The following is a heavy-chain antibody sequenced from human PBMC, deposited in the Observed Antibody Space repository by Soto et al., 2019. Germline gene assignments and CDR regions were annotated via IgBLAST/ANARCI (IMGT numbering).Heavy chain of an antibody. D-gene: IGHD4-17*01. V-gene: IGHV4-31*03. CDR3: ARNAYGDYTPFDY. CDR1: GGSISSGGYY. J-gene: IGHJ4*02. CDR2: IYYSGSP. Sequence: QVQLQESGPGLVKPSQTLSLTCTVSGGSISSGGYYWSWIRQHPGKGLEWIGYIYYSGSPYYNPSLKRRVTISVDTSKNQFSLKLSSVTAADTAVYYCARNAYGDYTPFDYWGQGTLVTVSS.